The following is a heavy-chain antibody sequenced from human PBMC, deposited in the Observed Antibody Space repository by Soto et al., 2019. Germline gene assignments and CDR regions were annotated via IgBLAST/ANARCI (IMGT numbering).Heavy chain of an antibody. V-gene: IGHV1-2*04. CDR2: INPNSGGT. CDR1: GYTFSSYY. Sequence: ASVKLSCKASGYTFSSYYMHWVRQAPGQGLEWMGWINPNSGGTNYAQKFQDWVTMTRDTSISTAYMELSRLRSDDTAVYYCAREDRLVHPKWFATWGQGTLVTVSS. J-gene: IGHJ5*01. CDR3: AREDRLVHPKWFAT. D-gene: IGHD6-19*01.